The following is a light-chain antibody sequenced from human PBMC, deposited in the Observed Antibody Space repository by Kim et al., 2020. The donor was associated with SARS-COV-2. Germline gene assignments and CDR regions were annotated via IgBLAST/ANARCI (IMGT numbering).Light chain of an antibody. Sequence: APGKTARITCGGNNIGSKSVHWYQQKPGQAPVLVIYYDNDRPSGIPERFSGYNSGNTVTLSISRVEAGDEADYYCQVWDSSSDHVVFGGGTQLTVL. J-gene: IGLJ2*01. CDR3: QVWDSSSDHVV. CDR2: YDN. V-gene: IGLV3-21*04. CDR1: NIGSKS.